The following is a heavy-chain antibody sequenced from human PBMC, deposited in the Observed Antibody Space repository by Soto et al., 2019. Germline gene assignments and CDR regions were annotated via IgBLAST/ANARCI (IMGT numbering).Heavy chain of an antibody. D-gene: IGHD2-21*01. CDR1: GVTFSSYA. CDR3: ANLHGDSYSCDI. V-gene: IGHV3-23*01. J-gene: IGHJ3*02. Sequence: EVPLLASGGGLVQPGGSLRLSCAASGVTFSSYAMSWVRQAPGNGLEWVSAISGSGGSTYYADSVKGRFTISRDNSKNALYLEMNSLRAEDTAVYCCANLHGDSYSCDIWGQGTMVTVAS. CDR2: ISGSGGST.